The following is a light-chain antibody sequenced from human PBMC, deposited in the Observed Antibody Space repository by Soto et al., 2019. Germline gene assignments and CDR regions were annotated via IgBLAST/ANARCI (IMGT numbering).Light chain of an antibody. Sequence: EIVFTQSPSTLSLYPGERATLSCRASQSVSSYLAWYQQKPGQAPRLLIYDASNRATGIPARFSGSGSGTDFTLTISSLEPEDFAVYYCQQRSNWLITFGQGTRLEIK. CDR2: DAS. V-gene: IGKV3-11*01. CDR3: QQRSNWLIT. J-gene: IGKJ5*01. CDR1: QSVSSY.